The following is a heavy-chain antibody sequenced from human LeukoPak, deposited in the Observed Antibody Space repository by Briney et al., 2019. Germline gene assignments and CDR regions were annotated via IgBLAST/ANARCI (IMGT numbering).Heavy chain of an antibody. Sequence: SETLSLTCTVSGGSISSSSYYWGWIRQPPGKGLEWIGSIYYSGSTYYNSSLKSRVTISVDTSKNQFSLKLSSVTAADTAVYYCARQGSSRGYFDYWGQGTLVTVSS. CDR1: GGSISSSSYY. CDR3: ARQGSSRGYFDY. D-gene: IGHD3-10*01. V-gene: IGHV4-39*01. CDR2: IYYSGST. J-gene: IGHJ4*02.